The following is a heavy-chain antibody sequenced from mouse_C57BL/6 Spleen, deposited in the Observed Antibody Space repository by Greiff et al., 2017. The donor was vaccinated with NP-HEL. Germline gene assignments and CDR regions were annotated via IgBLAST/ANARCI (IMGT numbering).Heavy chain of an antibody. CDR2: ISSGSSTI. CDR1: GFPFSDYG. D-gene: IGHD2-4*01. CDR3: ARDDYGGFAY. J-gene: IGHJ3*01. V-gene: IGHV5-17*01. Sequence: EVQLVESGGGLVKPGGSLKLSCAASGFPFSDYGMHWVRQAPEKGLEWVAYISSGSSTIYYADTVKGRFTISRDNAKNTLFLQMTSLRSKDTAMYYCARDDYGGFAYWGQGTLVTVSA.